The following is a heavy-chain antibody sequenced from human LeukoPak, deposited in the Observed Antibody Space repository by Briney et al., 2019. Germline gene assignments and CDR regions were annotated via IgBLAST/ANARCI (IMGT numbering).Heavy chain of an antibody. CDR3: ASLITMIDH. V-gene: IGHV4-34*01. Sequence: SETLSLTCVVYGESFSGYYWSWIRQPPGKGLEWIGEINHSGGTNYNPSPKSRGTISVDTSNNQISLELRSVAAADTAVYYCASLITMIDHWGQGTLVTVSS. CDR2: INHSGGT. D-gene: IGHD3-22*01. J-gene: IGHJ4*01. CDR1: GESFSGYY.